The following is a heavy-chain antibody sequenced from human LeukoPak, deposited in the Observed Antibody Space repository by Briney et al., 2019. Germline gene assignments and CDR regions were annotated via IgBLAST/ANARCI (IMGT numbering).Heavy chain of an antibody. CDR2: IYYSGST. CDR3: ARDLSANPQGDYYYGMDV. CDR1: GGSISSYY. V-gene: IGHV4-59*01. Sequence: SETLSLTCTVSGGSISSYYWSWIRQPPGKGLEWIGYIYYSGSTNYNPSLKSRVTISVDTSKNQFSLKLSSVTAADTAVYYCARDLSANPQGDYYYGMDVWGQGTTVTVSS. J-gene: IGHJ6*02. D-gene: IGHD2-15*01.